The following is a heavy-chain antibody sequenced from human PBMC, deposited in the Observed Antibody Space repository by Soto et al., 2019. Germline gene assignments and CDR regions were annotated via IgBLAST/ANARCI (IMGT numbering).Heavy chain of an antibody. CDR1: GFTFNTYG. J-gene: IGHJ4*02. CDR3: ARDENDKGYCSGGSCFSNYFDS. V-gene: IGHV3-33*01. Sequence: PGGSLRLSCAASGFTFNTYGMHWVRQAPGKELEWVAVIWRDGSNKNYAESVKGRFTVSRDNSKNTLYLEMSSLRAEDTAVYYCARDENDKGYCSGGSCFSNYFDSWGQGTLVTVSS. D-gene: IGHD2-15*01. CDR2: IWRDGSNK.